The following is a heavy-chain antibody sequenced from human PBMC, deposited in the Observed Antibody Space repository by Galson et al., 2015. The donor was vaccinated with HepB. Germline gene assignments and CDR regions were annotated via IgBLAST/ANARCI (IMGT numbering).Heavy chain of an antibody. D-gene: IGHD2-15*01. CDR3: AKSIVDVGY. J-gene: IGHJ4*02. CDR1: GFTVSSTY. Sequence: LRLSCSASGFTVSSTYMSWVRQAPAKGLEWFSIIYYAGSTYYADSVQGRFTIARDNSENTVSLHMNSLSGEDTAVYYCAKSIVDVGYWGQGTLVTVSS. V-gene: IGHV3-53*01. CDR2: IYYAGST.